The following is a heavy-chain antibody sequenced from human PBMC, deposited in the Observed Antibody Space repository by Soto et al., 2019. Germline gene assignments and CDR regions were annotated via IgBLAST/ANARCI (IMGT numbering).Heavy chain of an antibody. D-gene: IGHD4-17*01. CDR2: IYYSGST. V-gene: IGHV4-31*03. CDR3: ATLTTVTTFDY. CDR1: GGSISSGGYY. Sequence: SETLSLTCTVSGGSISSGGYYWSWIRQHPGKGLESIGYIYYSGSTYYNPSLKSRVTISVDTSKNQFSLKLSSVTAADTAVYYCATLTTVTTFDYWGPGTLVTVSS. J-gene: IGHJ4*02.